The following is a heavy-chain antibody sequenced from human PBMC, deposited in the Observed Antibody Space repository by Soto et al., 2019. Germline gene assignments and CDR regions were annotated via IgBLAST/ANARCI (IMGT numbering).Heavy chain of an antibody. D-gene: IGHD5-12*01. J-gene: IGHJ4*02. CDR1: GGSLSSGGYY. Sequence: QVQLQESGPGLVKPSQTLSLSCTVSGGSLSSGGYYWSWIRQHPGKGLEWIGFIYYSGSTYYNPSLKSRVTISVATSQNQFSLKLSSVTAADTAVYYCARDPQRGYSGYFDSWGQGTLVTVSS. CDR2: IYYSGST. V-gene: IGHV4-31*03. CDR3: ARDPQRGYSGYFDS.